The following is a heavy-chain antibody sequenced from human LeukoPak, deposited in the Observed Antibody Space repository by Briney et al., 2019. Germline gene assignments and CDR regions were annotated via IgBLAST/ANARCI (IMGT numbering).Heavy chain of an antibody. D-gene: IGHD5-18*01. CDR2: IYYSGST. V-gene: IGHV4-39*02. CDR1: GGSVSSSNYY. Sequence: SETLSLTCTVSGGSVSSSNYYWGWIRQPPGKGLEWIGSIYYSGSTYYNPSLKSRVTISVDTSKNYFSLKLSSVPAADTAVYYCARYSYGGEDWFDPWGQGTLVTVSS. CDR3: ARYSYGGEDWFDP. J-gene: IGHJ5*02.